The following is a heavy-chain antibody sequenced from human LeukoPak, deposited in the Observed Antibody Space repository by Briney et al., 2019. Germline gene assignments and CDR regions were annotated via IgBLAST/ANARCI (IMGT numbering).Heavy chain of an antibody. V-gene: IGHV4-30-4*01. J-gene: IGHJ1*01. Sequence: PSETLSLTCTVSGGSISSGDYYWSWIRQPPGKGLEWIGYIYYSGSTYYNPSLKSRATISVDTSKNQFSLKLSSVTAADTAVYYCARAGAAAGEYFQHWGQGTLVTVSS. CDR2: IYYSGST. CDR1: GGSISSGDYY. D-gene: IGHD6-13*01. CDR3: ARAGAAAGEYFQH.